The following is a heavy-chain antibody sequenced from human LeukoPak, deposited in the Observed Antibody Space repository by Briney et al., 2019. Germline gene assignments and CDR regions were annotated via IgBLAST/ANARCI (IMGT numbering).Heavy chain of an antibody. V-gene: IGHV3-23*01. CDR2: ISGSGGST. CDR1: GFTFSSYA. CDR3: AKAAVNWNGHFHY. D-gene: IGHD1-1*01. J-gene: IGHJ4*02. Sequence: PGGSLRLSCAASGFTFSSYAMSCARQAPGKGLEWVSAISGSGGSTYYADSVKGRFTISRDNSKNTLYLQMNSLRAEDTAVYYCAKAAVNWNGHFHYWGQGTLVTVSS.